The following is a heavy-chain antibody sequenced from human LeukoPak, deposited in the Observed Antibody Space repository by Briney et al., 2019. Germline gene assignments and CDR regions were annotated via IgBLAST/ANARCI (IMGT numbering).Heavy chain of an antibody. CDR2: INPHTGGT. D-gene: IGHD2-15*01. CDR3: ARPYCSGGSCHDYFDY. CDR1: GYTFTDYY. V-gene: IGHV1-2*02. Sequence: GASVKVSRTASGYTFTDYYMHWVRQAPGQGLEWMGWINPHTGGTNYAQKFQGRVTMTRDTSISTAYMELGGLTSDDTAVYYCARPYCSGGSCHDYFDYWGQGTLVTVSS. J-gene: IGHJ4*02.